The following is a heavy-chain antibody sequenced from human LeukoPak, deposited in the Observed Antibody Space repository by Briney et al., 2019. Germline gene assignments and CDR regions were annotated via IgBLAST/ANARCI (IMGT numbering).Heavy chain of an antibody. V-gene: IGHV4-34*01. CDR1: GGSFSGYY. J-gene: IGHJ4*02. CDR3: ARGKTD. CDR2: INHSGST. Sequence: SETLSLTYAVYGGSFSGYYWSWIRQPPGKGLEWIGEINHSGSTNYNPSLKSRVTISVDTSKNQFSLKLSSVTAADTAVYYCARGKTDWGQGTLVTVSS.